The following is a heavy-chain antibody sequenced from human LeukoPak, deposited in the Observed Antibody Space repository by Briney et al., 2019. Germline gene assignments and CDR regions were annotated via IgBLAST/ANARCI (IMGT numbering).Heavy chain of an antibody. D-gene: IGHD3-9*01. CDR3: TRDLMDYDVSTGLHHYYMDV. CDR2: ISTGSEFL. J-gene: IGHJ6*02. CDR1: GFTFSDYH. Sequence: PGGSLRLSCAASGFTFSDYHMNWIRQAPGKGLEWVSSISTGSEFLYYADSVRGRFTISRDNAKSTLYLQMNTLRVEDTAVYYCTRDLMDYDVSTGLHHYYMDVWGQGTTVTVSS. V-gene: IGHV3-21*01.